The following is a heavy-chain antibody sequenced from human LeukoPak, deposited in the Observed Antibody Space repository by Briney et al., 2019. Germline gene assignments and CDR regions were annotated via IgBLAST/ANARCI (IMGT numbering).Heavy chain of an antibody. V-gene: IGHV3-11*01. CDR3: ARATAADTAMIYFDY. J-gene: IGHJ4*02. Sequence: GGSLRLSCAASGFTFSDYYMGWIRQAPGKGLEWVSYISSSGNIIYSADSVKGRFTISRDNAKNSLYLQINSLRAEDTAVYYCARATAADTAMIYFDYWGQGTLVTVSS. D-gene: IGHD5-18*01. CDR2: ISSSGNII. CDR1: GFTFSDYY.